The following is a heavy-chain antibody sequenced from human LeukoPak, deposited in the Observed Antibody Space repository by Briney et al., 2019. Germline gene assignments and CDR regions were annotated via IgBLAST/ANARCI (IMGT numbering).Heavy chain of an antibody. CDR3: ARDFSSGYYGAFDI. J-gene: IGHJ3*02. CDR2: INPNSGGT. D-gene: IGHD3-22*01. V-gene: IGHV1-2*02. Sequence: ASVKVSCKSSGYTFTGYYMHWVRQAPGQGLEWMGGINPNSGGTNYAQKFQGRVTMTRDTSISTAYMELSRLRSDDTAVYYCARDFSSGYYGAFDIWGQGTMVTVSS. CDR1: GYTFTGYY.